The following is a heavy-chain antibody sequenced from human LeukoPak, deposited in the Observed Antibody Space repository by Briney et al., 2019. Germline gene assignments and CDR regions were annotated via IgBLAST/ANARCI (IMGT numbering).Heavy chain of an antibody. D-gene: IGHD6-6*01. CDR1: GFTFSSYA. V-gene: IGHV3-21*01. CDR3: ASLVAARPLYYMDV. J-gene: IGHJ6*03. CDR2: ISSSSSYI. Sequence: GGSLRLSCVASGFTFSSYAMTWVRQAPGKGLEWVSSISSSSSYIYYADSVKGRFTISRDNAKNSLYLQMNSLRAEDTAVYYCASLVAARPLYYMDVWGKGTTVTVSS.